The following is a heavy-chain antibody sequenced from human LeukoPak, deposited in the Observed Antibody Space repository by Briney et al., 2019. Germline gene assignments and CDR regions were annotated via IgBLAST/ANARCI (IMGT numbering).Heavy chain of an antibody. V-gene: IGHV3-33*01. Sequence: PGGSLRLSCAASGFTFSSYGMHWVRQAPGKGLEWVAVIWYDGSNKYYADSVKGRFTISRDNSKNTLYLQMNSLRAEDTAVYYCAREFRTGSGSYYLRLGYGMDVWGQGTTVTVSS. CDR1: GFTFSSYG. CDR3: AREFRTGSGSYYLRLGYGMDV. D-gene: IGHD1-26*01. CDR2: IWYDGSNK. J-gene: IGHJ6*02.